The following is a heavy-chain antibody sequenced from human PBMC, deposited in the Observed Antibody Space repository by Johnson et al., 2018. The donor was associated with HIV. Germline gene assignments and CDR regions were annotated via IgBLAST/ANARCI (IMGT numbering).Heavy chain of an antibody. CDR2: ISGSDFGP. CDR3: AKGLGGAFDI. D-gene: IGHD3-16*01. Sequence: VQLVESGGGLVQPGGSLRLSCAASGFTFSSYWMSWVRQAPGKGLEWVSGISGSDFGPYYADSVRGRFTISRDNSKNTLYLQMNSLRAEDTAVYYCAKGLGGAFDIWGQGTMVTVSS. V-gene: IGHV3-23*04. J-gene: IGHJ3*02. CDR1: GFTFSSYW.